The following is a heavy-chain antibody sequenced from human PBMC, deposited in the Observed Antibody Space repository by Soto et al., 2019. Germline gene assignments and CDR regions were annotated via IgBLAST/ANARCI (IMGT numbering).Heavy chain of an antibody. CDR3: ARENPTIFGVVIINHGMDV. CDR1: GFTSSSYS. Sequence: GGSLRLSCAASGFTSSSYSMNWVRQAPGKGLEWVSSISSSSSYIYYADSVKGRFTISRDNAKNSLYLQMNSLRAEDTAVYYCARENPTIFGVVIINHGMDVWGQGTTVTVSS. J-gene: IGHJ6*02. D-gene: IGHD3-3*01. V-gene: IGHV3-21*01. CDR2: ISSSSSYI.